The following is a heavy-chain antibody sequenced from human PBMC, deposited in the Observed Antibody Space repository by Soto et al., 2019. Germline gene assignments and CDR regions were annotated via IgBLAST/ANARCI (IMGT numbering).Heavy chain of an antibody. V-gene: IGHV3-48*01. D-gene: IGHD4-17*01. CDR1: GFTFSSYS. CDR3: AREDYGDEPPYNWFDP. CDR2: ISSSSSTI. Sequence: PGGSLRLSCAASGFTFSSYSMNWVRQAPGKGLEWVSYISSSSSTIYYADSVKGRFTISRDNAKNSLYLQMNSLRAEDTAVYYCAREDYGDEPPYNWFDPWGQGTLVTVSS. J-gene: IGHJ5*02.